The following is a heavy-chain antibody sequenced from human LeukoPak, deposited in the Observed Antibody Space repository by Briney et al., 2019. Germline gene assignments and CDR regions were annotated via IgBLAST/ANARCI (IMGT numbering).Heavy chain of an antibody. CDR2: INPSGGST. CDR1: GYTFTSYY. CDR3: ARAGDIVVVTAAFDY. J-gene: IGHJ4*02. Sequence: ASVKVSCKASGYTFTSYYMHWVRQAPGQGLEWMGIINPSGGSTSYAQKFQGRVTMTRDMSTSTVYMELSSLRSEDTAVYYCARAGDIVVVTAAFDYWGQGTLVTVSS. V-gene: IGHV1-46*01. D-gene: IGHD2-21*02.